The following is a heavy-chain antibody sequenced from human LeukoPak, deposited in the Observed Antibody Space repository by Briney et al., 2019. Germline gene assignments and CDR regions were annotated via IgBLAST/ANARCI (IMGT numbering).Heavy chain of an antibody. D-gene: IGHD3-9*01. CDR3: AREGTISPHYYYYYMGV. CDR1: GGSISSGSYY. CDR2: IYTSGST. Sequence: SETLSLTCTVSGGSISSGSYYWSWIRQPAGKGLEWIGRIYTSGSTNYNPSLKSRVTISVDTSKNQFSLKLSSVTAADTAVYYCAREGTISPHYYYYYMGVWGKGTTVTVSS. V-gene: IGHV4-61*02. J-gene: IGHJ6*03.